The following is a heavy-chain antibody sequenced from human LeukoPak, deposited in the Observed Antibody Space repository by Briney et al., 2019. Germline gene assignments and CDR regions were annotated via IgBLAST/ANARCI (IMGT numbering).Heavy chain of an antibody. J-gene: IGHJ4*02. CDR1: GFTFSSHG. CDR2: VSGSGGST. V-gene: IGHV3-23*01. CDR3: AKDRVFGILIGGGFDY. D-gene: IGHD3-3*01. Sequence: PGGSLRLSCAASGFTFSSHGMSWVRQAPGKGLEWVSGVSGSGGSTKYADSVKGRFTSSRDNSKNSLYPQMSSLRVEDTAVYYCAKDRVFGILIGGGFDYWGQGTQLIVSS.